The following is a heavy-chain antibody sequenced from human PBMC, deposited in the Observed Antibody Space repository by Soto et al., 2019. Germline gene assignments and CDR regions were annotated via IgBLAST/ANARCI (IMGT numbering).Heavy chain of an antibody. CDR3: ARDVYKWRVDFWSGYYKGGFYDDFDI. CDR1: GGSISSYY. J-gene: IGHJ3*02. V-gene: IGHV4-59*01. D-gene: IGHD3-3*01. Sequence: SETLSLTCTVSGGSISSYYWSWIRQPPGKGLEWIGYIYYSGSTNYNPSLKSRVTISVDTSKNQFSLKLSSVTAADTAVYYCARDVYKWRVDFWSGYYKGGFYDDFDIWGQGTMVT. CDR2: IYYSGST.